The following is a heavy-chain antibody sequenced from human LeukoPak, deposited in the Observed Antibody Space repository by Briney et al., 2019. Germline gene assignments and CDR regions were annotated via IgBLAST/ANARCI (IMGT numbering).Heavy chain of an antibody. CDR3: AKGHCSSTGCARFDP. CDR1: GFTFSSYA. CDR2: ISGSGGST. Sequence: GGSLRLSCAASGFTFSSYAMSWVRQAPGKGLEWVSAISGSGGSTYYADSVKGRFTISRDNSKNTLYLQMNSLRAEDTAVYYCAKGHCSSTGCARFDPWGQGTLVTVSS. D-gene: IGHD2-2*01. V-gene: IGHV3-23*01. J-gene: IGHJ5*02.